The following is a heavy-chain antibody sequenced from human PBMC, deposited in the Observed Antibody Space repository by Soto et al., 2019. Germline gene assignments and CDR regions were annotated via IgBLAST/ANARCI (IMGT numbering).Heavy chain of an antibody. Sequence: PSETLSLTCTVSGGSISSGDYYWSWIRQPPGKGLEWIGYIYYSGSTYYNPSLKSRVTISVDTSKNQFSLKLSSVTAADTAVYYCARDNPRDGYNYYWSQGTLVTVSS. CDR1: GGSISSGDYY. CDR2: IYYSGST. V-gene: IGHV4-30-4*01. D-gene: IGHD5-12*01. J-gene: IGHJ4*02. CDR3: ARDNPRDGYNYY.